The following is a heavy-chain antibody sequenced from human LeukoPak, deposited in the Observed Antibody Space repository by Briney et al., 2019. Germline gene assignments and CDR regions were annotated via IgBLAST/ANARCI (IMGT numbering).Heavy chain of an antibody. CDR3: AKDPKALVATGNWFDP. J-gene: IGHJ5*02. D-gene: IGHD3-9*01. CDR2: LRYDGGNK. Sequence: GGSLRLSCAASGFTFSSYGMHWVRQAPGKGLEWVAFLRYDGGNKYYADSVKGRFTISRDNSKNTLYLQMKAEDTAVYYCAKDPKALVATGNWFDPWGQGTLVTVSS. V-gene: IGHV3-30*02. CDR1: GFTFSSYG.